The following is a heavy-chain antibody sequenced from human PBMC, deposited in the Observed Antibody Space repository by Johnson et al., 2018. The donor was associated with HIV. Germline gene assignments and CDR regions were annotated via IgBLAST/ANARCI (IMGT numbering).Heavy chain of an antibody. J-gene: IGHJ3*02. CDR3: AKKGNVGSWDLDAFDI. CDR1: GFTFSDCA. V-gene: IGHV3-23*03. D-gene: IGHD1-26*01. CDR2: IYSGGST. Sequence: VQLVESGGGLVQPRGSLSLSCAASGFTFSDCAMSWVRQGPGKGLEWVSVIYSGGSTYYADSVKGRFTISRDNSKNTLYVQMNSLRAEDTAIYYCAKKGNVGSWDLDAFDIWGQGTMVTVSS.